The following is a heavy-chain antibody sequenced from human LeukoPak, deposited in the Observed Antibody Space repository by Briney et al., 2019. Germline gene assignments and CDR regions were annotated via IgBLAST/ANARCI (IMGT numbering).Heavy chain of an antibody. CDR1: GGSISSSSYY. Sequence: SETLSLTCTVSGGSISSSSYYWGWIRQPPGKGLEWIGSIYYSGSTNYNPSLKSRVTISVDTSKNQFSLKLSSVTAADTAVYYCARDQRYSYGNRYYYYGMDVWGQGTTVTVSS. D-gene: IGHD5-18*01. J-gene: IGHJ6*02. V-gene: IGHV4-39*07. CDR3: ARDQRYSYGNRYYYYGMDV. CDR2: IYYSGST.